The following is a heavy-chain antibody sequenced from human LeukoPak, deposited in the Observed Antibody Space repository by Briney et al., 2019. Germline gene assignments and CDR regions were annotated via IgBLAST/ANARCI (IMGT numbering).Heavy chain of an antibody. CDR2: ISSSSSTI. Sequence: GGSLRLSCAASAFTFSSYSMNWVRQAPGKGLEWASYISSSSSTIYYADSVKGRFTISRDNAKNSLYLQMNSLRAEDTAVYYCARDGGFGELLYYWGQGTLVTVSS. J-gene: IGHJ4*02. D-gene: IGHD3-10*01. V-gene: IGHV3-48*01. CDR1: AFTFSSYS. CDR3: ARDGGFGELLYY.